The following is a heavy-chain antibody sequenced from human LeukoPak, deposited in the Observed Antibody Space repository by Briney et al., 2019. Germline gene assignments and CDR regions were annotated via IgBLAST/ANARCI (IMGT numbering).Heavy chain of an antibody. Sequence: SETLSLTCTVSGGSISSYYWGWIRQPPGKGLEWIGSIYYSGSTYYNPSLKSRVTISVDTSKNQFSLKLSSVTAADTAVYYCARHLQQLAGEPDAFDIWGQGTMVTVSS. CDR3: ARHLQQLAGEPDAFDI. V-gene: IGHV4-39*01. J-gene: IGHJ3*02. CDR1: GGSISSYY. D-gene: IGHD6-13*01. CDR2: IYYSGST.